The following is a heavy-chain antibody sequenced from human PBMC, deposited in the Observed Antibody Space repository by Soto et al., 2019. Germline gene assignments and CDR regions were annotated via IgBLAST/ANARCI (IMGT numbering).Heavy chain of an antibody. Sequence: EVQLVESGGGLVQPGGSLRLSCAASGFTFSSYWMSWVRQAPGKGLEWVANIKQDGSEKYYVDSVKGRFTISRDNTKNTLYLQMNSRRAEDAAVYYCGGTRAYSYGPAFDYWGQGTLVTVSS. CDR3: GGTRAYSYGPAFDY. V-gene: IGHV3-7*03. CDR2: IKQDGSEK. J-gene: IGHJ4*02. D-gene: IGHD5-18*01. CDR1: GFTFSSYW.